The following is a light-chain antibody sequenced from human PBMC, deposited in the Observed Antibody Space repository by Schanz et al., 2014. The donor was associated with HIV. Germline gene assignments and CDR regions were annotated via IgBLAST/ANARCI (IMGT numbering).Light chain of an antibody. V-gene: IGKV3-11*01. CDR2: GAF. CDR1: QSVSNN. J-gene: IGKJ4*01. CDR3: QQRSTWPRLT. Sequence: EIVLTQSPGTLSLSPGERATLSCRASQSVSNNLAWYQHKPGQAPRLLIYGAFTRATGIPVRFSGRGSGTDFILTISSLEPEDFAVYYCQQRSTWPRLTFGGGTKVEI.